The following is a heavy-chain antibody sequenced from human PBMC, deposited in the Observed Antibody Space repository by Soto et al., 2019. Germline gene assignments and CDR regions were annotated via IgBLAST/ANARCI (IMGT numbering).Heavy chain of an antibody. CDR2: ISAYNGNT. D-gene: IGHD3-22*01. Sequence: ASVKVSCKASGYTFTSYGISWVRQAPGQGLEWMGWISAYNGNTNYAQKLQGRVTMTTDTSTSTAYMALRSLRSDDTAVYYCARGESYYDSSGYPKGAYGMDVWGQGTTVTVSS. J-gene: IGHJ6*02. CDR1: GYTFTSYG. V-gene: IGHV1-18*01. CDR3: ARGESYYDSSGYPKGAYGMDV.